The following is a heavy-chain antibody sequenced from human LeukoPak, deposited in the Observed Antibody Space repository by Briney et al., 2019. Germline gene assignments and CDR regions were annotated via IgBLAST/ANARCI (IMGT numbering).Heavy chain of an antibody. Sequence: SETLSLTCNVSGGSMNGYYGSWIRQPPGKGLQWIGYIYSSGSTNYNPSLQSRVTISVDTSKDQFSLKLSSVTAADTAVYYCAKERYSSPFWWFDPWGQGTLVTVSS. CDR2: IYSSGST. J-gene: IGHJ5*02. CDR1: GGSMNGYY. CDR3: AKERYSSPFWWFDP. V-gene: IGHV4-4*08. D-gene: IGHD6-6*01.